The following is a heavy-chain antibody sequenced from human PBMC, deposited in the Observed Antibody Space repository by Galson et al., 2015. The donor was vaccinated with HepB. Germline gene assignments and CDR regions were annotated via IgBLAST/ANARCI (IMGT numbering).Heavy chain of an antibody. CDR3: AVFYYDTRGYYNTDY. D-gene: IGHD3-22*01. CDR1: GGSLRSFC. Sequence: ETLSLTCTVSGGSLRSFCWSWVRQPPGKGLEWIGYVCYSGATRYNPSLKSRVAISVDTSKMQFSLKLSSVTAADTAVYYCAVFYYDTRGYYNTDYWGQGTLVTASS. J-gene: IGHJ4*02. V-gene: IGHV4-59*01. CDR2: VCYSGAT.